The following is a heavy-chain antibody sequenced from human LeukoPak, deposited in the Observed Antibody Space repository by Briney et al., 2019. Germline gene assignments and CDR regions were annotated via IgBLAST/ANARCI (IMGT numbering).Heavy chain of an antibody. J-gene: IGHJ4*02. CDR2: ISNSGSSK. CDR3: ARARVPGELDY. CDR1: GFTFSSCE. V-gene: IGHV3-48*03. D-gene: IGHD3-10*01. Sequence: PGGSLSLSCAASGFTFSSCEMNWVRQAPGKGLEWLSYISNSGSSKYYADSVRGRFTISRDNAKNSLYLQMNSLRAEDTAVYYCARARVPGELDYWGQGTLVTVSS.